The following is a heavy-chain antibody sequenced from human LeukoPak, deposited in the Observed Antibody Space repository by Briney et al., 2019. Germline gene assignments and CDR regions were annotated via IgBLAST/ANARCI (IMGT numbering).Heavy chain of an antibody. J-gene: IGHJ4*02. D-gene: IGHD2-15*01. CDR3: AKVGPGAARDY. CDR2: ISSSGGNT. CDR1: GFTFNNYA. V-gene: IGHV3-23*01. Sequence: GGSLRLSCATSGFTFNNYAMSWVRRAPGKGLEWVSAISSSGGNTYYADAVKGRFSISRDTSKNALYLEMNSLRAEDTALYYCAKVGPGAARDYWGQGTLVTVSS.